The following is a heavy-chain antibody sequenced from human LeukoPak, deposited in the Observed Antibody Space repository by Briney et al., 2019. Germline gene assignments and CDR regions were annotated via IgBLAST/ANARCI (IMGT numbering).Heavy chain of an antibody. CDR1: GGSISSSSYY. V-gene: IGHV4-39*01. CDR2: IYYSGST. J-gene: IGHJ4*02. D-gene: IGHD3-10*01. Sequence: SETLSLTCTVSGGSISSSSYYWGWIRQPPGKGLEWIGSIYYSGSTYYNPSLKSRVTISVDTSKNQFSLKLSSVTAADTAVYYCARGPTTYTYYYGSGSYSGIDYWGQGTLVTVSS. CDR3: ARGPTTYTYYYGSGSYSGIDY.